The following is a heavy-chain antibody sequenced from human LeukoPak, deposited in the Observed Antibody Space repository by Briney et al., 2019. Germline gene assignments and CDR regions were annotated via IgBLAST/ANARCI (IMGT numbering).Heavy chain of an antibody. D-gene: IGHD3-22*01. J-gene: IGHJ5*02. CDR3: ARGGPYYYDSSGYSP. Sequence: GGSLRLSCAASGFTFTTYAMTWVRQAPGKGLEWVSGISGSGGSTYYADSVKGRFTISRDSSNNMVYLQMNSLRAEDTAVYYCARGGPYYYDSSGYSPWGQGTLVTVSS. CDR2: ISGSGGST. V-gene: IGHV3-23*01. CDR1: GFTFTTYA.